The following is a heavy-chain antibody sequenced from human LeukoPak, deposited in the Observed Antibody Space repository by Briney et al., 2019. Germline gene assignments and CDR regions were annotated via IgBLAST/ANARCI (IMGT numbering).Heavy chain of an antibody. CDR3: ARDYYDSSGWGLYYYMDV. Sequence: PSETLSLTCTVSGGSMRSSSYYWGWIRQPPGKGLEWIGTIYYSGSTDYNAFLKSRVTISLDTSKNQFLLMLSPVTAADTAVYYCARDYYDSSGWGLYYYMDVWGKGTTVTVSS. D-gene: IGHD3-22*01. CDR2: IYYSGST. V-gene: IGHV4-39*06. CDR1: GGSMRSSSYY. J-gene: IGHJ6*03.